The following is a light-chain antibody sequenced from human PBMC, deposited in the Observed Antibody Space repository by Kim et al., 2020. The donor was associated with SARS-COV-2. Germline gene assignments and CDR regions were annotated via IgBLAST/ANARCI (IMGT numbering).Light chain of an antibody. Sequence: SASLGARVTITCRASQSVSSWLAWYQQKPGKAPELLISKASILENGVPSRFSGSGSGTEFTLTIDSLQPDDFATYYCQEYHTYALTFGGGTKLEI. CDR1: QSVSSW. CDR3: QEYHTYALT. V-gene: IGKV1-5*03. CDR2: KAS. J-gene: IGKJ4*01.